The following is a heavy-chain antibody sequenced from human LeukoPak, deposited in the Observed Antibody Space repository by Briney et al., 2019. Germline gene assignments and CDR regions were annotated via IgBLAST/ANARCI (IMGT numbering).Heavy chain of an antibody. Sequence: PGGSLRLSCSASGFTFSSYEMNWVRQAPGKGLEWGSYVSSSGSTIYYADSVKVRFTTSRDNAKNSLYLQMNRVTATDMSVYYCAELGITMIGGVWGKGTTVTISS. V-gene: IGHV3-48*03. CDR3: AELGITMIGGV. CDR2: VSSSGSTI. J-gene: IGHJ6*04. CDR1: GFTFSSYE. D-gene: IGHD3-10*02.